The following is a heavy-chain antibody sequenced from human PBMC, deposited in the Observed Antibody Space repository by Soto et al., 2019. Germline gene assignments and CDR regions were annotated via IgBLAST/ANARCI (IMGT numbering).Heavy chain of an antibody. D-gene: IGHD6-13*01. CDR2: IYYSGST. V-gene: IGHV4-59*11. Sequence: SETLSLTCIVSGGSIGRHYCNWIRQPPGKSLERIGYIYYSGSTNYSPSIKSRVTMSVDTSKIQFSLSLNSVTTADTAVYYCSRGGLYSRLTANFDSWGQGILVTVSS. CDR1: GGSIGRHY. CDR3: SRGGLYSRLTANFDS. J-gene: IGHJ5*01.